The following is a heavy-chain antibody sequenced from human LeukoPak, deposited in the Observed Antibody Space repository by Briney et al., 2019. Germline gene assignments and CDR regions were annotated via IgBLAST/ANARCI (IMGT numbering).Heavy chain of an antibody. CDR1: GGTSSSYA. Sequence: ASVKVSCKASGGTSSSYAVSWVRQAPGQGLEWMGGIIPIFGTANYAQKFQGRVTITADKSTSTAYMELSSLRSEDTAVYYCARVMFGGVIAPGYWGQGTLVTVSS. V-gene: IGHV1-69*06. D-gene: IGHD3-16*02. CDR2: IIPIFGTA. CDR3: ARVMFGGVIAPGY. J-gene: IGHJ4*02.